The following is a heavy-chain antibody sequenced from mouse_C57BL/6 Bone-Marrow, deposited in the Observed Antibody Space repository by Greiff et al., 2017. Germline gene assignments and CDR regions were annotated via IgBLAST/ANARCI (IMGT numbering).Heavy chain of an antibody. CDR3: AGATGGYRFAY. CDR1: GFSLTSYG. CDR2: IWGVGST. D-gene: IGHD2-2*01. J-gene: IGHJ3*01. V-gene: IGHV2-6*01. Sequence: QVQLKESGPGLVAPSQSLSITCTVSGFSLTSYGVDWVRQSPGKGLEWLGVIWGVGSTNYNSALKSRLSISKDNSKSHVFLKMNSLQTDDTAMCYCAGATGGYRFAYWGQGTLVTVSA.